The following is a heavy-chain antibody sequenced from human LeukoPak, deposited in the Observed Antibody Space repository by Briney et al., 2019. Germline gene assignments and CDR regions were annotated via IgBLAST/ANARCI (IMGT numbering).Heavy chain of an antibody. CDR2: IYYSGST. V-gene: IGHV4-61*01. D-gene: IGHD2-2*01. Sequence: SETLSLTCTVSGGSVSSGSYYWSWIRQPPGKGLEWIGYIYYSGSTNYNPSLKSRVTISVDTSKNQFSLHLNSVTPEDTAVYYCARRLTQYDCFDPWGQGILVTVSS. J-gene: IGHJ5*02. CDR3: ARRLTQYDCFDP. CDR1: GGSVSSGSYY.